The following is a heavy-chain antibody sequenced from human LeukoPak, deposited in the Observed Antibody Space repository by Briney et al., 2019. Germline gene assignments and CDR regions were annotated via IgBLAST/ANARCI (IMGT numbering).Heavy chain of an antibody. J-gene: IGHJ4*02. CDR2: IHYSGST. D-gene: IGHD2-21*02. CDR3: ARTYPDCDY. Sequence: PSETLSLTCNVSGGSISTTNYYWGWIRQPPGKGLEWLGNIHYSGSTYYNPSLQSRVTLSVDTSKNQFSLKLTSVTATDTAVYYCARTYPDCDYWGQGTRVIVSS. CDR1: GGSISTTNYY. V-gene: IGHV4-39*01.